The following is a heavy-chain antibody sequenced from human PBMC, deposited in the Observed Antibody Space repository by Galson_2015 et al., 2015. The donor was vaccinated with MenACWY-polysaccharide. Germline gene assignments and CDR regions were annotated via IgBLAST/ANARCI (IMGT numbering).Heavy chain of an antibody. Sequence: SLRLSCAASGFTFTSYAMSWVRQAPGKGLEWVSAIRSSGANTYYADSVKGRFTISRDNAKNTLYLQMNSLRAEDTAVYYCAKDSTEFWSVSGRSDRCGHGTLVTVSS. D-gene: IGHD3-3*01. CDR3: AKDSTEFWSVSGRSDR. CDR1: GFTFTSYA. CDR2: IRSSGANT. J-gene: IGHJ5*02. V-gene: IGHV3-23*01.